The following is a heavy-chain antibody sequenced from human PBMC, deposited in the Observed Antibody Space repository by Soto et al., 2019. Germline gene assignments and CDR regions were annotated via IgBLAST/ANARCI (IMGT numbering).Heavy chain of an antibody. CDR3: VKTYYYDSSGYPTQSLEY. V-gene: IGHV1-46*01. Sequence: ASVKVSCKASGYTFTSYYMHWVRQAPGQVLEWLGIINPSGRSTSYAQKFQGRVTMTRDTSTSTVYMELSSLRSEDTAVYYCVKTYYYDSSGYPTQSLEYWGQGTMVTVS. CDR2: INPSGRST. J-gene: IGHJ4*02. D-gene: IGHD3-22*01. CDR1: GYTFTSYY.